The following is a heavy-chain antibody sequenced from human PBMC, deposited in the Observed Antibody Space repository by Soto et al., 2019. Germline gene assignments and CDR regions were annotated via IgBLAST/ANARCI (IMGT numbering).Heavy chain of an antibody. CDR1: GFTFSTYA. D-gene: IGHD2-21*01. Sequence: GGSLRPSCAASGFTFSTYAMNWVRQAPGKGLEWVSAISGTGGNTYYADSVRGRITISRDNYKNTIYLQMNSLRAEDTADYFCAKGVASISPYFDYWGRGTLVTVSS. V-gene: IGHV3-23*01. CDR3: AKGVASISPYFDY. CDR2: ISGTGGNT. J-gene: IGHJ5*01.